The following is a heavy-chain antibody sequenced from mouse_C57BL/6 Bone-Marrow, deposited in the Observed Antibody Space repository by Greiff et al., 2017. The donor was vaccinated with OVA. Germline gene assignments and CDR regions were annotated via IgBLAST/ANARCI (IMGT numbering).Heavy chain of an antibody. Sequence: QVQLKESGAELVKPGASVKMSCKASGYTFTTYPIEWMKQNHGKSLEWIGNFHPYNDDTKYNEKFKGKATLTVEKSSSTVYLELSRLTSDDSAVYYGARGGLRQNYYAMDYWGQGTSVTVSS. J-gene: IGHJ4*01. CDR3: ARGGLRQNYYAMDY. V-gene: IGHV1-47*01. D-gene: IGHD2-4*01. CDR2: FHPYNDDT. CDR1: GYTFTTYP.